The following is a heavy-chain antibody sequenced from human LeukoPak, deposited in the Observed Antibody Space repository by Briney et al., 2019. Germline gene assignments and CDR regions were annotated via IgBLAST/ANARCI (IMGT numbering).Heavy chain of an antibody. CDR3: ARDHEYQLLSGSYDP. CDR1: GYTFTTYG. Sequence: GASVKVSCKASGYTFTTYGISWVRQAPGQGLEWMGWINTYNGDTNYAQKFQGRVTMTRDTSISTAYMELSRLRSDDTAVYYCARDHEYQLLSGSYDPWGQGTLVTVSS. V-gene: IGHV1-18*01. J-gene: IGHJ5*02. D-gene: IGHD2-2*01. CDR2: INTYNGDT.